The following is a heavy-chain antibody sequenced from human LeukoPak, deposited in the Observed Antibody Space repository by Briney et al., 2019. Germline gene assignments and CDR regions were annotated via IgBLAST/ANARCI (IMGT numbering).Heavy chain of an antibody. CDR1: GFTVSSNY. Sequence: GGSLRLSCAASGFTVSSNYMSWVRQAPGKGLEWVSVIYSGGSTYYADSVKGRFTISRDNSKNTLYLQMNSLRAEDTAVYYCARDLSSSGWYTAYWGQGTLVTVSS. CDR3: ARDLSSSGWYTAY. CDR2: IYSGGST. D-gene: IGHD6-19*01. J-gene: IGHJ4*02. V-gene: IGHV3-53*01.